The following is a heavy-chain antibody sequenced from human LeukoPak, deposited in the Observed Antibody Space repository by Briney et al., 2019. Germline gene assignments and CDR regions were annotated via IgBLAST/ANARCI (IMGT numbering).Heavy chain of an antibody. D-gene: IGHD3-10*01. J-gene: IGHJ5*02. CDR1: GGSISSGDYY. CDR3: ARAETYYYGSGRYTIDWFDP. V-gene: IGHV4-30-4*01. CDR2: IYYSGST. Sequence: SQTLPLTCTVSGGSISSGDYYWSWICQPPGKGLEWIGYIYYSGSTYYSPSLKSRVTISVDTSKNQFSLKLSSVTAADTAVYYCARAETYYYGSGRYTIDWFDPWGQGTLVTVSS.